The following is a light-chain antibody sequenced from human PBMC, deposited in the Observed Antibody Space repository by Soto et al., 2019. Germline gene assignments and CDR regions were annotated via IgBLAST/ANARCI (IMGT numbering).Light chain of an antibody. CDR3: IQDHDYPRP. J-gene: IGKJ1*01. CDR1: QDISKD. CDR2: SAT. V-gene: IGKV1-6*01. Sequence: AIQMTQSPTSLSASVGDRVIITCRASQDISKDLGWYQQKPGKAPKFLIYSATSTQSGVPSIFSGSGFGTDFTLTISSLQPEDFVTYYWIQDHDYPRPFGQGTKVEF.